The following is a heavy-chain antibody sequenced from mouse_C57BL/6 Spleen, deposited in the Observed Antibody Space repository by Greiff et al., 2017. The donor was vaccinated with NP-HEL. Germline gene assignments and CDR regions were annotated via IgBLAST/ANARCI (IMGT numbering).Heavy chain of an antibody. V-gene: IGHV1-69*01. CDR2: IDPSDSYT. CDR3: MVTFDY. Sequence: QVQLQQPGAELVMPGASVKLSCKASGYTFTSYWMHWVKQRPGQGLEWIGEIDPSDSYTNYNQKFKGKSTLTVDKSSSTAYMQLSSLTSEDSAVYYCMVTFDYWGQGTTLTVSS. CDR1: GYTFTSYW. D-gene: IGHD2-2*01. J-gene: IGHJ2*01.